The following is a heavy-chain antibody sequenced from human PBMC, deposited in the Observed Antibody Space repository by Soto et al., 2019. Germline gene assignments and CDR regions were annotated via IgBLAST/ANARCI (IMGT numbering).Heavy chain of an antibody. Sequence: PGGSLRLSCAASGFTFSSYAMSWVRQAPGKGLEWVSAISGSGGSTYYADSVKGRFTISRDNSKNTLYLQMNSLRAEDTAVYYCAKDGGGATTVGPDFYWGQGTLVTAPQ. V-gene: IGHV3-23*01. CDR2: ISGSGGST. CDR3: AKDGGGATTVGPDFY. J-gene: IGHJ4*02. D-gene: IGHD1-26*01. CDR1: GFTFSSYA.